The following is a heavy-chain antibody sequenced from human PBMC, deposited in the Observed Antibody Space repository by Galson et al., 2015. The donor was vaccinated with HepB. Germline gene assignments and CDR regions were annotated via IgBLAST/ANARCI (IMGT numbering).Heavy chain of an antibody. CDR3: ARTPELPPYYYYYMDV. CDR1: GYSFTSYW. J-gene: IGHJ6*03. CDR2: IDPSDSYT. Sequence: QSGAEVKKPGESLRISCKGSGYSFTSYWISWVRQMPGEGLEWMGRIDPSDSYTNYSPSFQGHVTISADKSISTAYLQWSSLKASDTAMYYCARTPELPPYYYYYMDVWGKGTTVAVSS. V-gene: IGHV5-10-1*01. D-gene: IGHD1-26*01.